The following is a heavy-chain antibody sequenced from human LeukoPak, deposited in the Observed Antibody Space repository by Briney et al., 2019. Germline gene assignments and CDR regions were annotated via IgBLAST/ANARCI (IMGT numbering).Heavy chain of an antibody. D-gene: IGHD6-13*01. CDR1: GFTFSSYA. J-gene: IGHJ5*02. V-gene: IGHV3-21*01. CDR2: ISGSSSYI. Sequence: GGSLRLSCAASGFTFSSYAMHWVRQAPGKGLEWVSSISGSSSYIYYADSMRGRFTISRDNAKNTLYLQMNSLRAEDTAIYYCVRDLQRHYLGVAVAGRRRWFDPWGQGTLVTVSS. CDR3: VRDLQRHYLGVAVAGRRRWFDP.